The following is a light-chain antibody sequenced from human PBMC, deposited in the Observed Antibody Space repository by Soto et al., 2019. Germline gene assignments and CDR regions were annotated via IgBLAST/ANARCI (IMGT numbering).Light chain of an antibody. CDR1: QSVTNNY. CDR2: GAS. Sequence: EIVLTQSPDILSLSPGERAVPSCRASQSVTNNYLAWYQQKFGQAPRLLIHGASSRATDIPDRFSGSGSGTDFTLTISRLEPEDFAVYYCQQYGGSSGTFGQGTKVDIK. CDR3: QQYGGSSGT. J-gene: IGKJ1*01. V-gene: IGKV3-20*01.